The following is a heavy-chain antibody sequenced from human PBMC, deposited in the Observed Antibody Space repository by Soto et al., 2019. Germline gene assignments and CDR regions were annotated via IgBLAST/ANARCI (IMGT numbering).Heavy chain of an antibody. CDR1: GYTFTDHR. D-gene: IGHD3-10*01. V-gene: IGHV1-18*01. J-gene: IGHJ4*02. Sequence: GSVKVSFKASGYTFTDHRIDWGRRAPGQGLEWVGGVSSYNGNTNYAYNLKDRVIMTTDASTSTAYMELRGLRSDDTAVYYCAREVEGSYSPADFWGQGTPVTVSS. CDR2: VSSYNGNT. CDR3: AREVEGSYSPADF.